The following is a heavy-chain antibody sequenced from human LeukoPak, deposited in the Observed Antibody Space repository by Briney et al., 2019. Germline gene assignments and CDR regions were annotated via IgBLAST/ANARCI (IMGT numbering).Heavy chain of an antibody. CDR3: ARDNYYYDSSGYYSDAFDI. CDR1: GGSVNNYY. J-gene: IGHJ3*02. CDR2: IYYSGST. Sequence: SETLSLTCTVSGGSVNNYYWSWIRQPPGKGLEWIGYIYYSGSTNYNPSLKSRVTISVDTSKNQFSLKLSSVTAADTAVYYCARDNYYYDSSGYYSDAFDIWGQGTMVTVSS. D-gene: IGHD3-22*01. V-gene: IGHV4-59*02.